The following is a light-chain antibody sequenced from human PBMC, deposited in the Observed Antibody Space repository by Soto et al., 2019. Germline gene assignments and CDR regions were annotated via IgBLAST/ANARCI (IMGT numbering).Light chain of an antibody. CDR3: SSYTSSSTLGYWV. CDR1: SSDVGGYNY. Sequence: QSALTQPASVSGSPGQSITISCTGTSSDVGGYNYVSWYQQHPGKAPKLMIYDVSNRPSGVSNRFSGSKSGNTASLTISGLQAEDEADYYCSSYTSSSTLGYWVFGGGTQLTVL. J-gene: IGLJ3*02. V-gene: IGLV2-14*01. CDR2: DVS.